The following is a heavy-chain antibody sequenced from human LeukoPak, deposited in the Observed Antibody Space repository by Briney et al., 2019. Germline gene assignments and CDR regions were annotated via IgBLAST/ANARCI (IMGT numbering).Heavy chain of an antibody. CDR2: VIPILGIA. Sequence: SVKVSCKASGGTFSSYTISWVRQAPGQGLEWMGRVIPILGIANYAQKFQGRVTITADKSASTAYMELSSLRSEDTAVYYCAREVPGIVVDWGQGTLVTVSS. V-gene: IGHV1-69*04. CDR1: GGTFSSYT. CDR3: AREVPGIVVD. J-gene: IGHJ4*02. D-gene: IGHD3-22*01.